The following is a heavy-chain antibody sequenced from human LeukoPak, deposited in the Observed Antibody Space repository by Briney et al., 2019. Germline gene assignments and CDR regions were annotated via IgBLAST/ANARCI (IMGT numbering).Heavy chain of an antibody. CDR1: GGSISTYY. J-gene: IGHJ6*02. Sequence: PSETLSLTCSVSGGSISTYYWSWIRQPPGKGLDWIGYIYYSGSTNYNPSLKSRVTISLDTSKNQFSLKLNSVTAADTAVYYCARSWDSSGTYHYVMAGWGQGTKVTVSS. D-gene: IGHD3-22*01. CDR3: ARSWDSSGTYHYVMAG. CDR2: IYYSGST. V-gene: IGHV4-59*01.